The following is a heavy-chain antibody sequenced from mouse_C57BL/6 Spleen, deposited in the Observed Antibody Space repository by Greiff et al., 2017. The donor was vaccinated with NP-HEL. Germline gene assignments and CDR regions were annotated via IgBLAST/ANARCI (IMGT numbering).Heavy chain of an antibody. CDR3: AREGGLYFDY. V-gene: IGHV5-6*02. CDR1: GFTFSSYG. CDR2: ISSGGSYT. Sequence: DVKLVESGGDLVKPGGSLKLSCAASGFTFSSYGMSWVRQTPDKRLEWVATISSGGSYTYYPDSVKGRFTISRDNAKNTLYLQMSSLKSEDTAMYYCAREGGLYFDYWGQGTTLTVSS. J-gene: IGHJ2*01.